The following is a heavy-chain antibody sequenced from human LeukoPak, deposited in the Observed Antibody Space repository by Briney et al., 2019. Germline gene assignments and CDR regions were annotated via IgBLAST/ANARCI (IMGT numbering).Heavy chain of an antibody. Sequence: PGGSLRLSCAASGFTFSSYAMSWVRQAPGKGLEWVSAISGSGGSTYYADSVKGRFTISRDNAKNSLYLQVNSLRAEDTALHYCEKANGVDQKLLRRAFDIWGQGTMVTVSS. J-gene: IGHJ3*02. D-gene: IGHD3-3*01. CDR3: EKANGVDQKLLRRAFDI. CDR2: ISGSGGST. CDR1: GFTFSSYA. V-gene: IGHV3-23*01.